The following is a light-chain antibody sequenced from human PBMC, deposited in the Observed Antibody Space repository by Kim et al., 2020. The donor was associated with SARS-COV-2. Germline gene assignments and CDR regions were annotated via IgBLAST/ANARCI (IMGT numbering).Light chain of an antibody. Sequence: SYELTQPPSVSVSPGQTASITRSGDKLGDKYACWYQQKPGQSPVLVIYQDSKRPSGIPERFSGSNSGNTATLTISGTQAMDEADYYCQAWDSSGVFGGGT. CDR2: QDS. CDR3: QAWDSSGV. CDR1: KLGDKY. J-gene: IGLJ2*01. V-gene: IGLV3-1*01.